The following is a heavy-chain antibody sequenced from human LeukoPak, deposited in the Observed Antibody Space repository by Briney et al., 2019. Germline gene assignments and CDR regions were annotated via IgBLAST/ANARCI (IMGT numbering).Heavy chain of an antibody. D-gene: IGHD3-10*01. Sequence: PGGSLRLSCAASGFTVSSNYMSWVRQAPGKGLEWVSVIYSGGSTYYADSVKGRFTISRDNSKNTLYLQMNSLRAEDTAVYYCARVMVRGVIPHSYYFDYWGQGTLVTVSS. CDR1: GFTVSSNY. CDR3: ARVMVRGVIPHSYYFDY. J-gene: IGHJ4*02. V-gene: IGHV3-66*01. CDR2: IYSGGST.